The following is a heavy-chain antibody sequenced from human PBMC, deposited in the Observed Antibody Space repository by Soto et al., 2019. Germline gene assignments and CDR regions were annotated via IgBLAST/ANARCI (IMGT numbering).Heavy chain of an antibody. CDR2: ISYDGSNI. CDR3: AKGPATWEAGYFDY. D-gene: IGHD1-26*01. Sequence: QVQLVESGGGVVQPGRSLRLSCAASGITFSFYGMHWVRQAPGKGLEWVAFISYDGSNIYYADSVKGRFTLSRDNSKNTLYVQMTSLRAENTAVYYCAKGPATWEAGYFDYWGQGTLVTVSS. V-gene: IGHV3-30*18. CDR1: GITFSFYG. J-gene: IGHJ4*02.